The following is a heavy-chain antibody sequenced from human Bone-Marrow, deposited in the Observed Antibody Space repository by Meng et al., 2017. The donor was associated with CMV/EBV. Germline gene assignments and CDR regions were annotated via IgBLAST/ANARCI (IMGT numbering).Heavy chain of an antibody. CDR2: ISSSSSYI. D-gene: IGHD2-15*01. V-gene: IGHV3-21*01. J-gene: IGHJ4*02. CDR1: GLTFSSYS. Sequence: EVQLVESGGGLVNPGGSLRLSCAASGLTFSSYSMNWVRQAPGKGLEWVSSISSSSSYIYYADSVKGRFTISRDNAKNSLYLQMNSLRAEDTAVYYCARDRQRYCSGGSCYPLDYWGQGTLVTVSS. CDR3: ARDRQRYCSGGSCYPLDY.